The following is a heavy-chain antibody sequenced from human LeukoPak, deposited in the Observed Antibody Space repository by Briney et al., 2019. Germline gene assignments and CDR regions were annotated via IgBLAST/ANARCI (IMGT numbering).Heavy chain of an antibody. CDR3: ARRVPAAGGGHYFDY. V-gene: IGHV1-46*01. CDR2: INPSGGST. J-gene: IGHJ4*02. Sequence: ASVKVPCKASGYTFTSYYMHWVRQAPGQGLEWMGIINPSGGSTSYAQKFQGGVTMTRDMSTSTVYMELSSLRSEDTAVYYCARRVPAAGGGHYFDYWGQGTLVTVSS. D-gene: IGHD2-2*01. CDR1: GYTFTSYY.